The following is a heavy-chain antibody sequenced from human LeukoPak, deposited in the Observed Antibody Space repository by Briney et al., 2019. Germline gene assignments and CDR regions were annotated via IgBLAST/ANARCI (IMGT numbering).Heavy chain of an antibody. Sequence: GGSLRLSCTASGFSVSDIPMNWVRQTPGKGLEWVSGLYRGGATYYADSLGGRFTISRDDSKNMLFLQMTNLRVDDTATYCCARGNDRVGGRLDPWGQGTRVTVSS. V-gene: IGHV3-66*01. CDR1: GFSVSDIP. CDR2: LYRGGAT. CDR3: ARGNDRVGGRLDP. D-gene: IGHD3-22*01. J-gene: IGHJ5*02.